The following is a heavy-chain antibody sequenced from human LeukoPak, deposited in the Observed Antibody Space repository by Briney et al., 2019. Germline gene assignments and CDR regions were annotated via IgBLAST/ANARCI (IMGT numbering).Heavy chain of an antibody. CDR3: ASLIRAVTYFDY. Sequence: SDTVSCTATGYTYTRHYLHPARQAPAQGLEWMGWINPNSGGTNYAQKFRGRVTMTRDTSISTTYVELSRLRSDDTAVYYCASLIRAVTYFDYWGQGPLVAVSS. D-gene: IGHD4-17*01. V-gene: IGHV1-2*02. CDR2: INPNSGGT. J-gene: IGHJ4*02. CDR1: GYTYTRHY.